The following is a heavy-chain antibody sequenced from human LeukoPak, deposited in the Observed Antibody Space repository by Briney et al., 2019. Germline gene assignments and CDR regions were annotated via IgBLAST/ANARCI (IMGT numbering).Heavy chain of an antibody. D-gene: IGHD5-18*01. Sequence: PSGTLSLTCAVSGGSISSSNWWSWVRQPPGKGLEWIGEIYHSGSTNYNPSLKSRVTISVDKSKNQFSLKLSSVTAADTAVYYCARGPPYRRGYSYGYPFDYWGQGTLVTVSS. CDR1: GGSISSSNW. V-gene: IGHV4-4*02. CDR2: IYHSGST. J-gene: IGHJ4*02. CDR3: ARGPPYRRGYSYGYPFDY.